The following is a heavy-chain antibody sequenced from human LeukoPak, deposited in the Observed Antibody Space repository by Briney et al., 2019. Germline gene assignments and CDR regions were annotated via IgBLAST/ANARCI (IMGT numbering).Heavy chain of an antibody. J-gene: IGHJ5*02. V-gene: IGHV4-61*01. CDR1: GGSISSSTFY. D-gene: IGHD3-9*01. CDR2: IYYSGST. CDR3: ARDLPYYDILTGYYPGGGFDP. Sequence: PSETLSLTCTVSGGSISSSTFYWGWIRQPPGKGLEWIGYIYYSGSTNYNPSLRSRVTISVDTSKNQFSLKLSSVTAADTAVYYCARDLPYYDILTGYYPGGGFDPWGQGTLVTVSS.